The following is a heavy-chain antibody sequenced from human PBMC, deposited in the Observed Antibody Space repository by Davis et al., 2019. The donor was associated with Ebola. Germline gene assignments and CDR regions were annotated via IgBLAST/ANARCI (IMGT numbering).Heavy chain of an antibody. CDR2: ISSSSSYI. CDR1: GFTFSSYS. J-gene: IGHJ6*02. V-gene: IGHV3-21*01. D-gene: IGHD1-26*01. CDR3: ASKNEWEPYYYGMDV. Sequence: GGSLRLSCAASGFTFSSYSMNWVRQAPGKGLEWVSSISSSSSYIYYADSVKGRFTISRDNAKNSLYLQMNSLRAEDTAVYYCASKNEWEPYYYGMDVWGQGTTVTVSS.